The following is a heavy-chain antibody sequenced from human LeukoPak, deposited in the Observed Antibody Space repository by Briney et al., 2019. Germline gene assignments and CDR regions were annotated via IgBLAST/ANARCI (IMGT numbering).Heavy chain of an antibody. V-gene: IGHV3-30*18. CDR1: GFTFSNYA. D-gene: IGHD3-10*01. CDR2: ISYDGSTK. CDR3: AKDLHYYGPGSSPQY. J-gene: IGHJ4*02. Sequence: PGRSLRLSCEASGFTFSNYAMHWVRRVPGKGLEWVALISYDGSTKHYADSVKGRFTISRDNSKNTLSLQINSLRSEDTAVYYCAKDLHYYGPGSSPQYWGQGTLVTVSS.